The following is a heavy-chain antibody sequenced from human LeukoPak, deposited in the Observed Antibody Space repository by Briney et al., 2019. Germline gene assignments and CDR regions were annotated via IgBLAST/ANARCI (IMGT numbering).Heavy chain of an antibody. CDR3: ARAFTVTTFGWFDP. CDR2: IYYSGST. D-gene: IGHD4-17*01. CDR1: GGSISSSSYY. V-gene: IGHV4-39*07. Sequence: PSETLSLTCTVSGGSISSSSYYWGWIRQPPGKGLEWIVSIYYSGSTYYNPSLKSRVTISVDTSKNQFSLKLSSVTAADTAVYYCARAFTVTTFGWFDPWGQGTLVTVSS. J-gene: IGHJ5*02.